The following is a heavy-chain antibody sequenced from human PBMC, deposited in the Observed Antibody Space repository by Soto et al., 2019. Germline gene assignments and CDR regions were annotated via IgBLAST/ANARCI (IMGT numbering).Heavy chain of an antibody. CDR2: ISGSGGST. V-gene: IGHV3-23*01. D-gene: IGHD2-15*01. CDR1: GFTFKIYA. Sequence: EVQLLESGGGVVQPGGSLRLSCAASGFTFKIYAMSWVRQAPGKGLEWVSSISGSGGSTYYADSVKGRFAIARDKSKGTVYVERHSLTAEATAVYYCAKSCQGGYCSGGSCYGDWFDPWGQGTLVTVSS. CDR3: AKSCQGGYCSGGSCYGDWFDP. J-gene: IGHJ5*02.